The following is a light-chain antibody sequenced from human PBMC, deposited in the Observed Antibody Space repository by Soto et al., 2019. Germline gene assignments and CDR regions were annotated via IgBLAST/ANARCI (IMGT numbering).Light chain of an antibody. Sequence: EIVLTQSPGTLSLSPGERATLSCRASQSVSSTYLAWYQHKPGQAPRLLIYGASSRATGIPDRFSGSGSGTDFTLTISRLEPEDFAVYYCQHYGSSPETFGQGTKVDIK. CDR3: QHYGSSPET. J-gene: IGKJ1*01. V-gene: IGKV3-20*01. CDR1: QSVSSTY. CDR2: GAS.